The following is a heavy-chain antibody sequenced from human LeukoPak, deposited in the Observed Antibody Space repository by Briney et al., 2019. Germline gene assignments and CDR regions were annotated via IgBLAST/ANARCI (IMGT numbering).Heavy chain of an antibody. D-gene: IGHD2-21*01. J-gene: IGHJ4*02. Sequence: PSETLSLTCTVSGGSISSYYWSWIRQPPGKGLEWIGYIYYSGSTNYNPSLKSRVTISVDTSKNQFSLKLSSVTAADTAVYYCARVQGIYCGGDCYSHWGQGTLVTVSS. CDR3: ARVQGIYCGGDCYSH. V-gene: IGHV4-59*12. CDR2: IYYSGST. CDR1: GGSISSYY.